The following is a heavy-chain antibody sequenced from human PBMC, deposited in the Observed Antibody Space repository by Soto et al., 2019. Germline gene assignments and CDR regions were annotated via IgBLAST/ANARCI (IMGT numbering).Heavy chain of an antibody. V-gene: IGHV3-23*01. CDR2: ISYSGDNT. Sequence: EVQLLESGGGLVQPGESLTVSCAASAFTFSDAAMSWVRQAPGKGLQWVALISYSGDNTYYADSVKGRFTISRDNSRDTLFLQMNSLRAEDTALYYCVKDIEISAWGPGTLVTVSS. J-gene: IGHJ5*02. CDR3: VKDIEISA. D-gene: IGHD3-10*01. CDR1: AFTFSDAA.